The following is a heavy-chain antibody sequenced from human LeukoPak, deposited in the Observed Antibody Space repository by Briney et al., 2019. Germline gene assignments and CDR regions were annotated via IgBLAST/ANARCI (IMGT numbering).Heavy chain of an antibody. CDR2: ISSRSRTI. J-gene: IGHJ4*02. D-gene: IGHD2/OR15-2a*01. Sequence: GGSLRLSCAVSGFNFNDYYMAWIRQAPGKGLEWVSYISSRSRTIYYADSVKGRFTISRDNTKSSLYLQMNSLRVEDTAVHYCARDTWNSHYYFDHWGQGILVTVSS. V-gene: IGHV3-11*01. CDR3: ARDTWNSHYYFDH. CDR1: GFNFNDYY.